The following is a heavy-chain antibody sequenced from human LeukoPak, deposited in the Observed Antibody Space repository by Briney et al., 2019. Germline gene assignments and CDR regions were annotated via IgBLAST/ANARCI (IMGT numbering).Heavy chain of an antibody. J-gene: IGHJ6*03. Sequence: SETLSLTCTVSGYSISSGYYWGWIRQPPGKGLEWIGYIYYSGSTNYNPSLKSRVTISVDTSKNQFSLKLSSVTAADTAVYYCASDSVVGYYYYMDVWGKGTTVTVSS. V-gene: IGHV4-61*01. D-gene: IGHD2-21*01. CDR1: GYSISSGYY. CDR3: ASDSVVGYYYYMDV. CDR2: IYYSGST.